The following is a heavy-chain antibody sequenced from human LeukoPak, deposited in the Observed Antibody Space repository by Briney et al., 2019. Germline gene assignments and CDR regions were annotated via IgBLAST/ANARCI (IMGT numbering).Heavy chain of an antibody. D-gene: IGHD4-11*01. Sequence: GVSLRLSCAASGFTFNSFVMSWVRQAPGKELEWVSRISRGGDTTSYGDSVKGRFTVSRDNSKNTLFLQMTSLRAEDTALYYCAKTSRAYSNYDSPYDYWGQGTLVTVSS. J-gene: IGHJ4*02. CDR3: AKTSRAYSNYDSPYDY. V-gene: IGHV3-23*01. CDR2: ISRGGDTT. CDR1: GFTFNSFV.